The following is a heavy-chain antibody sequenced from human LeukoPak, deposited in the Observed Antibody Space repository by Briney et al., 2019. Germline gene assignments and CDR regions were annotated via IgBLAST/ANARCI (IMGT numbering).Heavy chain of an antibody. CDR1: GFTFSGYG. V-gene: IGHV3-30*02. D-gene: IGHD3-22*01. Sequence: GGSVRLSCAASGFTFSGYGMHWVRQAPGKGLEWVAFIRYDGSNKYYADSVKGRFTISRDNSKNTLYPQMNSLRAEDTAVYYCAKGPGLPRRIVVVITPVWYFDYWGQGTLVTVSS. CDR2: IRYDGSNK. CDR3: AKGPGLPRRIVVVITPVWYFDY. J-gene: IGHJ4*02.